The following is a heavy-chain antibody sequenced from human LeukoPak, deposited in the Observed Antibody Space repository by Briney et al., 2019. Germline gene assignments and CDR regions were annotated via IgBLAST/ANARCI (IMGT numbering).Heavy chain of an antibody. V-gene: IGHV3-21*01. CDR2: ISSSSSYI. CDR1: GFTFSSYS. CDR3: AELGITMIGGV. D-gene: IGHD3-10*02. Sequence: PGGSLRLSCAASGFTFSSYSMNWVRRAPGKGLEWVSFISSSSSYIYYADSVKGRFTISRDNAKNSLYLQMNSLRAEDTAVYYCAELGITMIGGVWGKGTTVTISS. J-gene: IGHJ6*04.